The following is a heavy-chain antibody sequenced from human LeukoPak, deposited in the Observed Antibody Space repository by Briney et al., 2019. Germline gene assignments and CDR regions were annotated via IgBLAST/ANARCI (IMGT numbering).Heavy chain of an antibody. D-gene: IGHD1-26*01. CDR2: IKQDGGEK. CDR1: GFTFSNYW. J-gene: IGHJ4*02. CDR3: ARGGAMGASSDY. V-gene: IGHV3-7*01. Sequence: GGSPRLSCAASGFTFSNYWMNWVRQAPGKGLEWVANIKQDGGEKSYVDSVKGRFTISRDNAKNSLYLQMNSLRAEDTAVYYCARGGAMGASSDYWGQGTLVTVSS.